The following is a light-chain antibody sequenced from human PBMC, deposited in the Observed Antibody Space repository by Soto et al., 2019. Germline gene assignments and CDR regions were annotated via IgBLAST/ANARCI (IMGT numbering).Light chain of an antibody. CDR2: DAS. Sequence: DIQMTQSPSTLSASVGDKVTITCRATQNIYGWLAWYQQKSGKAPKLLIYDASSLESGVPSRFSGSGFGTEFTVTISSLLPDDFATYYCQQYNSYPSPFGQGTKVDI. V-gene: IGKV1-5*01. CDR1: QNIYGW. J-gene: IGKJ1*01. CDR3: QQYNSYPSP.